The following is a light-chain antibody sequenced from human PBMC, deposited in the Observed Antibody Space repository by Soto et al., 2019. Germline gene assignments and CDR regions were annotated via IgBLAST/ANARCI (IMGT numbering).Light chain of an antibody. J-gene: IGLJ2*01. CDR2: EGS. Sequence: QSALTQPASVSGAPGQSITISCTGTSSDVGSYNLVSWYQQHPGKAPKLMIYEGSKRPSGVSNRFSGSKSGNTASLTISGLQAEDEADYYWCSYAGSSTLVVFGGGTKVTVL. V-gene: IGLV2-23*01. CDR3: CSYAGSSTLVV. CDR1: SSDVGSYNL.